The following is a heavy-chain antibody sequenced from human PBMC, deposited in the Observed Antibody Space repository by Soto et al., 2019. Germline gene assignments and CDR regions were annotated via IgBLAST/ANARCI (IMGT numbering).Heavy chain of an antibody. CDR1: GFTFSSYW. V-gene: IGHV3-74*01. D-gene: IGHD3-22*01. CDR3: ARDPHHVDYYDSSGYLDY. Sequence: VGSLRLSCAASGFTFSSYWMHWVRQAPGKGLVWVSRINSDGSSTSYADSVKGRFTISRDNAKNTLYLQMNSLRAEDTAVYYCARDPHHVDYYDSSGYLDYWGQGTLVTVSS. J-gene: IGHJ4*02. CDR2: INSDGSST.